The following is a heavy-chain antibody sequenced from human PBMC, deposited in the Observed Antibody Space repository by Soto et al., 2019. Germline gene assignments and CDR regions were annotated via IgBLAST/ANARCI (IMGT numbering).Heavy chain of an antibody. CDR2: VYNSGST. J-gene: IGHJ4*02. CDR1: GGSISSNY. D-gene: IGHD6-13*01. CDR3: ARYRREAVAGYTLDN. V-gene: IGHV4-59*01. Sequence: SETLSLTCTVSGGSISSNYWTWIRQPPGKGLEWIGYVYNSGSTNYNPSLKSRVTISEDTSKSQFSLKVNSMTAADTAVYYCARYRREAVAGYTLDNWGQGILVTVFS.